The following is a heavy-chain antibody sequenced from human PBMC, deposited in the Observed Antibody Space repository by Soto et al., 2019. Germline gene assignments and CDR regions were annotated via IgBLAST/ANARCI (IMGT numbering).Heavy chain of an antibody. CDR2: ISGSGDST. Sequence: WGSLRLSCAASGFTFSSYAMSWVRQAPGKGLEWVSSISGSGDSTYYADPVTGRLVISRVNPKNTLHLLMKSLVAEETAVYYCGEDDYGITIFGVVTLVDYWGQGTLVTVSS. CDR3: GEDDYGITIFGVVTLVDY. V-gene: IGHV3-23*01. J-gene: IGHJ4*02. D-gene: IGHD3-3*01. CDR1: GFTFSSYA.